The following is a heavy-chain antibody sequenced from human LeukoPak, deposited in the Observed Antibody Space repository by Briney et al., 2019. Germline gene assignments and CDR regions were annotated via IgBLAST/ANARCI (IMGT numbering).Heavy chain of an antibody. CDR2: IYYSGST. J-gene: IGHJ2*01. Sequence: SETLSLTCTVSGGSISRHYWSWIRQSPGKGLEWIGQIYYSGSTNYNPSLKSRVTISVDTSKNQFSLKLSSVTAADTAVYYCARDKSYYDSSGYYWYFDLWGRGTLVTVSS. V-gene: IGHV4-59*11. CDR3: ARDKSYYDSSGYYWYFDL. D-gene: IGHD3-22*01. CDR1: GGSISRHY.